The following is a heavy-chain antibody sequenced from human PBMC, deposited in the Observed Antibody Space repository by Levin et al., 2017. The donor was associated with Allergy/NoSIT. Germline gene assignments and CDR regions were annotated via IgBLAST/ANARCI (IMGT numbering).Heavy chain of an antibody. CDR3: TTGLIRHFTNGKYYERRD. CDR1: GFTFSNAW. V-gene: IGHV3-15*01. D-gene: IGHD3-22*01. J-gene: IGHJ4*02. Sequence: GGSLRLSCAASGFTFSNAWMSWVRQAPGKGLEWVGRIKSKTDGGTTDYAAPVKGRFTISRDDSKNTLYLQMNSLKTEDTAVYYCTTGLIRHFTNGKYYERRDWGQGTLVTVSS. CDR2: IKSKTDGGTT.